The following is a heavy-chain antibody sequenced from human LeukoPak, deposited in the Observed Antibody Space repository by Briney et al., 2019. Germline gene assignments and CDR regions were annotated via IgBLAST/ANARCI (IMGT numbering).Heavy chain of an antibody. V-gene: IGHV3-23*01. CDR3: AKSGLNRFDY. D-gene: IGHD3-3*01. J-gene: IGHJ4*02. CDR1: GFTFSSYA. CDR2: ISGSGRGGNT. Sequence: GGSLRLSCAASGFTFSSYAMSWVRQAPGKGLEWVSNISGSGRGGNTYYADSVKGRFAISRDNSKNTLYLQMNTLRADDTAVYYCAKSGLNRFDYWGQGTLVTVSS.